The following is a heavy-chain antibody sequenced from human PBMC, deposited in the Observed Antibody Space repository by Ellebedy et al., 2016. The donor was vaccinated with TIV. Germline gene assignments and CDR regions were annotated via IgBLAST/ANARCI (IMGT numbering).Heavy chain of an antibody. CDR2: TSGSGGSR. Sequence: GESLKISCVASGFSFRTCAMVWVRQAPEKGLEWVAGTSGSGGSRYYADSVKGRFTISRDNSKDTLYLEMNSLRVEDTAVYHCGRDFENSNYYDFDSWGQGTLVTVSS. CDR1: GFSFRTCA. D-gene: IGHD4-11*01. J-gene: IGHJ4*02. V-gene: IGHV3-23*01. CDR3: GRDFENSNYYDFDS.